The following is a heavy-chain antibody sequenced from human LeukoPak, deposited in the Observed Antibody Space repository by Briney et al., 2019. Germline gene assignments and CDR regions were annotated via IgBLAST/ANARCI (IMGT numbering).Heavy chain of an antibody. J-gene: IGHJ4*02. CDR1: GFTFSSYW. Sequence: GGSLRLSCEASGFTFSSYWMHWVRQAPGKGLVCVSRITSDGSSTSYADSVGGRFTISRDNAKNTVYLQMNSLRAEDTAVYYCARDLTGAVFDFWGQGTLVTVSS. CDR2: ITSDGSST. D-gene: IGHD1-26*01. CDR3: ARDLTGAVFDF. V-gene: IGHV3-74*01.